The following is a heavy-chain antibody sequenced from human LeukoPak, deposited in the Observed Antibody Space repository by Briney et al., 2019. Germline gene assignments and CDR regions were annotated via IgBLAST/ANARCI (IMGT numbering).Heavy chain of an antibody. CDR1: GFPFYDYA. J-gene: IGHJ6*02. CDR2: ISWNSGSI. Sequence: PGGSLRLSFAASGFPFYDYAMHWVRQAPGKGPEWGSGISWNSGSIGYRDSVKGRFTISRDNAKNSLYLQMNSLRAEDTALYYCAKGLGYCSSTSCSKLSYYYGMDVWGQGTTVTVSS. CDR3: AKGLGYCSSTSCSKLSYYYGMDV. V-gene: IGHV3-9*01. D-gene: IGHD2-2*01.